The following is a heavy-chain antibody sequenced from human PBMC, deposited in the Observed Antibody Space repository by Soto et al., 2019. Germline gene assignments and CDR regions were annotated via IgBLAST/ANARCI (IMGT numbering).Heavy chain of an antibody. J-gene: IGHJ4*02. D-gene: IGHD3-22*01. Sequence: PGGSLRLSCAASGFTFSSYAMSWVRQAPGKGLEWVSAISGSGGSTYYADSVKGRFTISRDNSKNTLYLQMNSLRAEDTAVYYCAKDPLYYYDSSGYYSHYWGQGTLVTVSS. CDR3: AKDPLYYYDSSGYYSHY. CDR1: GFTFSSYA. CDR2: ISGSGGST. V-gene: IGHV3-23*01.